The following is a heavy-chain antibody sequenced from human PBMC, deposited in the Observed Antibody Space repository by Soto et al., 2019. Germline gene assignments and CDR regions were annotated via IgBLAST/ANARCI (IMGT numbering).Heavy chain of an antibody. CDR1: GFTFSSYG. J-gene: IGHJ6*02. CDR3: AKGGTGYSSRSRYYYYYYGMDV. D-gene: IGHD6-19*01. Sequence: GGSLRLSCAVSGFTFSSYGMRWVRQAPGKGLEWVAVISYDGSNKYYADSVKGRFTISRDNSKNTLYLQMNSLRAEDTAVYYCAKGGTGYSSRSRYYYYYYGMDVWGQGTTVTVSS. V-gene: IGHV3-30*18. CDR2: ISYDGSNK.